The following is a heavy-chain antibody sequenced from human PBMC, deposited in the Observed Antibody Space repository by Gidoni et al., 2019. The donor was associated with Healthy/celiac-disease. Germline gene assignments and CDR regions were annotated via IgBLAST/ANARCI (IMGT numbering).Heavy chain of an antibody. Sequence: VQLVQSGAEVKKPGSSVKVSFKASGGTFSSYAISGVRQAPGQGLEWMGGIIPIFGTANYAQKFQGRVTITADESTSTAYMELSSLRSEDTAVYYCARRVDYGGFDYWGQGTLVTVSS. CDR1: GGTFSSYA. CDR3: ARRVDYGGFDY. CDR2: IIPIFGTA. D-gene: IGHD4-17*01. V-gene: IGHV1-69*01. J-gene: IGHJ4*02.